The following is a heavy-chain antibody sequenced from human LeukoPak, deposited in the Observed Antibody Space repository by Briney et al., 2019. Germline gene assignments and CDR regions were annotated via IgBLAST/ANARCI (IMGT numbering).Heavy chain of an antibody. V-gene: IGHV1-46*01. CDR1: GYTFTNNW. CDR3: ARGNSVRDEAWWFYP. CDR2: ISPTGGST. J-gene: IGHJ5*02. D-gene: IGHD5-24*01. Sequence: ASVKVSCKAFGYTFTNNWMHWVRQAPGQGPEWMGLISPTGGSTAYAQKFQGRVTLTRDMSTSTDYLELSSLRSEDTAVYYCARGNSVRDEAWWFYPWGQGTLVTVSS.